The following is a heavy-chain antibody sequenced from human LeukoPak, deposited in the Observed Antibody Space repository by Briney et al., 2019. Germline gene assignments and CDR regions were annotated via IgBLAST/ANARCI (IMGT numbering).Heavy chain of an antibody. V-gene: IGHV4-4*02. CDR2: IYHSGST. J-gene: IGHJ4*02. CDR3: ASIMTTVTQADY. D-gene: IGHD4-17*01. Sequence: SGTLSLTCAVSGGSISSSNWWSWVRQPPGKGLEWIGEIYHSGSTNYNPSLKSRVTISVDKSKNQFSLKLSSVTAADTAVHYCASIMTTVTQADYWGQGTLVTVSS. CDR1: GGSISSSNW.